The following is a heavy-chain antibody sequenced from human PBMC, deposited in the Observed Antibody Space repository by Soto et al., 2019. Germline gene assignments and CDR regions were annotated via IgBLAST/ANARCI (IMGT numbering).Heavy chain of an antibody. D-gene: IGHD3-3*01. CDR3: TIFGVALYYFDY. V-gene: IGHV3-15*01. Sequence: GGSLRLSCAASGFTFSNAWMSWVRQAPGKGLEWVGRIKSKTDGGTTDYAAPVKGRFTISRDDSKNTLYLQMNSLKTEDTAVYYCTIFGVALYYFDYWGQGTLVTVSS. CDR2: IKSKTDGGTT. J-gene: IGHJ4*02. CDR1: GFTFSNAW.